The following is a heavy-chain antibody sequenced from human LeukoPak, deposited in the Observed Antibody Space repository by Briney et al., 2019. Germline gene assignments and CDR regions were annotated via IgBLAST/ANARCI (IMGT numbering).Heavy chain of an antibody. CDR3: ARWGYSSSWYYFDY. CDR1: GFTFSSYA. CDR2: ISYDGSNK. V-gene: IGHV3-30*01. J-gene: IGHJ4*02. D-gene: IGHD6-13*01. Sequence: GGSLRLSCAASGFTFSSYAMHWVRQAPGKGLEWAAVISYDGSNKYYADSVKGRFTISRDNSKNTLYLQMNSLRAEDTAVYYCARWGYSSSWYYFDYWGQGTLVTVSS.